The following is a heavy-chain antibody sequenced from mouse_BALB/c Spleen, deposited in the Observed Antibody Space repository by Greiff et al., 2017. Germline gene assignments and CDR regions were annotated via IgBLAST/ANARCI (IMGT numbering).Heavy chain of an antibody. CDR1: GFSLTSYG. D-gene: IGHD2-14*01. V-gene: IGHV2-6-2*01. CDR3: ARQHYRYSYAMDY. CDR2: IWSDGST. Sequence: VKLVESGPDLVAPSQSLSITCTVSGFSLTSYGVHWVRQPPGKGLEWLVVIWSDGSTTYNSALKSRLSISKDNSKSQVFLKMNSLQTDDTAMYYCARQHYRYSYAMDYWGQGTSVTVSS. J-gene: IGHJ4*01.